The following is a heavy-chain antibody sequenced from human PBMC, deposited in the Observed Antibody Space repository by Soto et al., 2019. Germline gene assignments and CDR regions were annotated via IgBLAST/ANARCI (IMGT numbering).Heavy chain of an antibody. CDR2: INSSGVST. J-gene: IGHJ6*02. D-gene: IGHD3-10*01. Sequence: ASVKVSCKASGYTFTSYYMHWVRQAPGQGLEWMGIINSSGVSTSYAQKFQGRFTMTRDTSTSTFYMELSSLSFEDTAVYYCVRFSAITMVRGVLYYYYGMDVWGQGTTVTVSS. CDR1: GYTFTSYY. V-gene: IGHV1-46*01. CDR3: VRFSAITMVRGVLYYYYGMDV.